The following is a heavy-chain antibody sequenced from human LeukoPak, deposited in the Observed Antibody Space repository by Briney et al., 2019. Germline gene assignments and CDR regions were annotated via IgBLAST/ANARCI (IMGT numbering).Heavy chain of an antibody. J-gene: IGHJ4*02. CDR2: IYPGDSDT. V-gene: IGHV5-51*01. D-gene: IGHD3-10*01. Sequence: GESLKISCKGSGYSFTSYWIGWVRQMPGKGLEWMGIIYPGDSDTRYGPSFQGQVTISADKSISTAYLQWSSLKASDTAMYYCARCTMVRGVIRPFDYWGQGTLVTVSS. CDR3: ARCTMVRGVIRPFDY. CDR1: GYSFTSYW.